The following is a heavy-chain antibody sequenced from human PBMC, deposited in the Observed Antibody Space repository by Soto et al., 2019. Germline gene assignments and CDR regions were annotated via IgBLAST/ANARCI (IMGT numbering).Heavy chain of an antibody. CDR1: GYTFTGCY. CDR3: ARVAGYYDILTGYSPQGYFQH. J-gene: IGHJ1*01. D-gene: IGHD3-9*01. V-gene: IGHV1-2*04. Sequence: ASVKVSCKASGYTFTGCYMHWVRQAPGQGLEWMGWINPNSGGTNYALKFQGWVTMTRDTSIGTAYMELSRLRSDDTAVYYCARVAGYYDILTGYSPQGYFQHWGQGTLVTVSS. CDR2: INPNSGGT.